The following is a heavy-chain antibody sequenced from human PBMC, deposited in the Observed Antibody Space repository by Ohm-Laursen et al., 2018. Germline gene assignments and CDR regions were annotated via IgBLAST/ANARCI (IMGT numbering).Heavy chain of an antibody. CDR3: ARLAEGYYDSTGGYYYYGMDV. V-gene: IGHV1-8*01. CDR2: MNPNSGNT. CDR1: GYTFTSFD. D-gene: IGHD3-22*01. J-gene: IGHJ6*02. Sequence: ASVKVSCKASGYTFTSFDINWVRQATGQGLERMGWMNPNSGNTGHAQKFQGRVTMTRNTSISTAYMELSSLRSEDTAVYYCARLAEGYYDSTGGYYYYGMDVWGQGTTVTVSS.